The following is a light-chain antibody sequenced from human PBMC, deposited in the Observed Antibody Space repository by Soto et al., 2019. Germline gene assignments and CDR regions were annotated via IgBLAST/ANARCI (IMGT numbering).Light chain of an antibody. CDR3: QQSYSRVT. V-gene: IGKV1-39*01. Sequence: DIQMTQSPSSLSSSVGDRVTITCRASQSISTFVNWYQQKGGKAPKLLIHASSTLPSGVPSRFSGSRSGTDFTLTISSLQPEDFATYYCQQSYSRVTFGQGTKVDIK. CDR1: QSISTF. CDR2: ASS. J-gene: IGKJ1*01.